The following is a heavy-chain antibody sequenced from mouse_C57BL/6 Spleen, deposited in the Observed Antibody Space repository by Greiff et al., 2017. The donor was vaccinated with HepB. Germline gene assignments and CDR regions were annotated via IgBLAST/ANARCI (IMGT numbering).Heavy chain of an antibody. D-gene: IGHD2-5*01. J-gene: IGHJ3*01. CDR2: INPDSSTI. CDR3: ARPDSNLAWFAY. Sequence: EASGVDFSRYWMSWVRRAPGKGLEWIGEINPDSSTINYAPSLKDKFIISRDNAKNTLYLQMSKVRSEDTALYYCARPDSNLAWFAYWGQGTLVTVSA. CDR1: GVDFSRYW. V-gene: IGHV4-1*01.